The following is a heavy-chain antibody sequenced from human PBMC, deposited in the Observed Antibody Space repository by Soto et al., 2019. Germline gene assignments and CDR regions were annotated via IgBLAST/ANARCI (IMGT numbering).Heavy chain of an antibody. D-gene: IGHD6-13*01. Sequence: SETLSLTCTVSGVSISSGTYYWAWIRQHPGKGLEWIGYIHFSGSTYYNPSLKSRVSMSVDTSRNQFSLKVVSVTAADTAVYYCARASGSWDVLDPWGQGTLVTVPQ. CDR3: ARASGSWDVLDP. V-gene: IGHV4-31*03. CDR1: GVSISSGTYY. CDR2: IHFSGST. J-gene: IGHJ5*02.